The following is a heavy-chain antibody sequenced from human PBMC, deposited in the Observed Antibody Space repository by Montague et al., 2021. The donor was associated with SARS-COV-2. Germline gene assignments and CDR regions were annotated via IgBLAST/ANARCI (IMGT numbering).Heavy chain of an antibody. CDR3: ARGVYDYSNYVNWFDP. Sequence: SLRLSCAASGFTFSSYDMHWVRQATGKGLEWVSATGTAGDTYYPGSVKGRFTISRENAKNSLYLQMNSLRAGDTAVYYCARGVYDYSNYVNWFDPWGQGTLVTVSS. CDR2: TGTAGDT. CDR1: GFTFSSYD. D-gene: IGHD4-11*01. V-gene: IGHV3-13*04. J-gene: IGHJ5*02.